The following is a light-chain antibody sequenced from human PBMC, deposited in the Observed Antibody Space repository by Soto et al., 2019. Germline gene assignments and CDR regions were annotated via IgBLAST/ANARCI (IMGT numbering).Light chain of an antibody. CDR1: QSVSSN. CDR3: QQYGSSPIT. J-gene: IGKJ5*01. V-gene: IGKV3-15*01. CDR2: GAS. Sequence: IVMTQSPATLSVSPGERATLSCTASQSVSSNLAWYQQKPGQAPRLLIYGASTRATGIPARFSGSGSGTEFTLTISRLEPEDFAVYYCQQYGSSPITFGQGTRLEIK.